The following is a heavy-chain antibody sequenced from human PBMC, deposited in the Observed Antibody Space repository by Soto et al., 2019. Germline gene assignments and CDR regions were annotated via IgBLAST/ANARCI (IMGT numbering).Heavy chain of an antibody. D-gene: IGHD6-19*01. Sequence: QVQLVESGGGVVQPGGSLRLSCAASGCTFSNSAMHWVRQAPGKGLEWVAVISFDGNNKYYVDSVKGRFTISRDNSKNTLYLQMNSLRAEDTAVYYCARDRVLAGIGEVDYWGQGTLVTVSS. CDR3: ARDRVLAGIGEVDY. CDR2: ISFDGNNK. J-gene: IGHJ4*02. CDR1: GCTFSNSA. V-gene: IGHV3-30-3*01.